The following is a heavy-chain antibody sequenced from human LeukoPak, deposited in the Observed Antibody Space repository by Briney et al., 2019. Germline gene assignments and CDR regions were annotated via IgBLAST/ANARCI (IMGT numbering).Heavy chain of an antibody. J-gene: IGHJ2*01. D-gene: IGHD3-3*01. CDR1: GGSFSGYY. CDR3: ARGAGYDFWSGYAAGSLGWYFDL. Sequence: SETLSLTCAVYGGSFSGYYWSWIRQPPGKGLEWIGEINHSGSTNYNPSLKSRVTISVDTSKNQFSLKLSSVTAADTAVYYCARGAGYDFWSGYAAGSLGWYFDLWGRGTLVTVSS. V-gene: IGHV4-34*01. CDR2: INHSGST.